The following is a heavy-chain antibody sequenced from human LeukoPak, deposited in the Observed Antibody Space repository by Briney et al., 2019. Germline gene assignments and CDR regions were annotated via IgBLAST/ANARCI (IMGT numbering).Heavy chain of an antibody. J-gene: IGHJ4*02. V-gene: IGHV4-59*01. CDR2: IYYSGST. CDR1: GDFITAYY. Sequence: SETLSLTCTVSGDFITAYYWSWIRQPPGKGLEWIGYIYYSGSTNYNPSLKSRVTISVDTSKNQFSLKLSSVTAADTAVYYCARTVDTAMGYYFDYWGQGTLVTVSS. D-gene: IGHD5-18*01. CDR3: ARTVDTAMGYYFDY.